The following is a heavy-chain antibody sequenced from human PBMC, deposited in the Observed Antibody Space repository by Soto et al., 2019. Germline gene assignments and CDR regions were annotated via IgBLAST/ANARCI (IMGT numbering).Heavy chain of an antibody. V-gene: IGHV3-23*01. CDR1: GFTFSSYA. Sequence: GGSLRLSCAASGFTFSSYAMSWVRQAPGKGLQWVSGISGSGGSTYYADSVKGRFTISRDNSKNTLYLQMNSLRAEDTAVYYCASSSGWYPGDYWGQGTLVTVSS. J-gene: IGHJ4*02. D-gene: IGHD6-19*01. CDR2: ISGSGGST. CDR3: ASSSGWYPGDY.